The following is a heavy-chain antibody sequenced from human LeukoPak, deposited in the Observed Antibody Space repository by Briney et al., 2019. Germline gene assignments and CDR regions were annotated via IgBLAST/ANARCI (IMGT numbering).Heavy chain of an antibody. CDR1: GGSISNYY. Sequence: SQTLSLTCTVSGGSISNYYWNWIRQPPGKGLEWIGYIYYTGNTNYNPSLKSRVTISVDTSKNQFSLKLSSVTAADTAVYYCARDRLQLQSWGQGTLVTVSS. CDR3: ARDRLQLQS. V-gene: IGHV4-59*01. CDR2: IYYTGNT. J-gene: IGHJ5*02. D-gene: IGHD5-24*01.